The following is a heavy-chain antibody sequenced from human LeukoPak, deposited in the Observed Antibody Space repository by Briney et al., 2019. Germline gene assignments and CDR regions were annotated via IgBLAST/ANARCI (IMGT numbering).Heavy chain of an antibody. CDR3: ARDRSGWELLLGDYYYGMDV. V-gene: IGHV4-59*01. J-gene: IGHJ6*02. CDR2: IYYSGST. D-gene: IGHD1-26*01. CDR1: GGSISSYY. Sequence: SETLSLTCTVSGGSISSYYWSWIRQPPGKGLEWFGYIYYSGSTNYNPSLKSRVTISVDTSKNQFSLKLSSVTAADTAVYYCARDRSGWELLLGDYYYGMDVWGQGTTVTVSS.